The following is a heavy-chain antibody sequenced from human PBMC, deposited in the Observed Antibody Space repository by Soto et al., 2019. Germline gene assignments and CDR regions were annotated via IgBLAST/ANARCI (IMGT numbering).Heavy chain of an antibody. CDR3: AFNTRSGSYYFDY. CDR2: ISGGGETT. CDR1: GFTFSSYA. Sequence: EVQLLESGGGLVQPGGSLRLSCAASGFTFSSYAMWWVRQAPGKGLECVSAISGGGETTYYADSVKGRFTIYRDNYNNTLSLQVNCPRADDTAVYYRAFNTRSGSYYFDYWRQGTLVNVSS. D-gene: IGHD3-10*01. J-gene: IGHJ4*02. V-gene: IGHV3-23*01.